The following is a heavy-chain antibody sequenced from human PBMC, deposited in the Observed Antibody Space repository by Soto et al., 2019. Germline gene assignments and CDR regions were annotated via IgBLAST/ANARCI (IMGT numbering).Heavy chain of an antibody. D-gene: IGHD6-6*01. CDR3: GRDEGGGQLAAPYYYYYGMDV. CDR2: ISSSSSTI. V-gene: IGHV3-48*02. Sequence: EVQLVESGGGLVQPGGSLRLSCAASGFTFSSYSMNWVRQAPGKGLEWVSYISSSSSTIYYADSVKGRFTISRDNAKNSLYLEMNSLRDGATGVYYWGRDEGGGQLAAPYYYYYGMDVWGQGTTVTVSS. J-gene: IGHJ6*02. CDR1: GFTFSSYS.